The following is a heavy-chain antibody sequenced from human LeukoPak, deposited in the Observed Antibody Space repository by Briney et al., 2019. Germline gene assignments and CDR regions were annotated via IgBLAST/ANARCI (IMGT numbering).Heavy chain of an antibody. V-gene: IGHV5-51*01. CDR3: ARNQYSSGWYADYYYMDV. D-gene: IGHD6-19*01. CDR2: IYPGDSDT. Sequence: GESLKISCKGSGYSFTSYWIGWVRQMPGKGLEWMGIIYPGDSDTRYSPSFQCQVAISADKSISTAYLQSSSLKASDTAMYYCARNQYSSGWYADYYYMDVWGKGTTVTVSS. J-gene: IGHJ6*03. CDR1: GYSFTSYW.